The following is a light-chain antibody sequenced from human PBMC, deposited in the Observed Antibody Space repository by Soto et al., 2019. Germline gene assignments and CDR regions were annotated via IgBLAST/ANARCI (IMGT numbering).Light chain of an antibody. CDR2: DAS. V-gene: IGKV3-11*01. Sequence: DILLTKSPATLCLSRGERATLSCRASQSVGSSLAWIQPKPGQPPRLLIYDASNRATGIPARFSGSGPGADLTLNFSSLHPEYFAVYYCQQRGSWPHLTVRGATKVEF. J-gene: IGKJ4*01. CDR1: QSVGSS. CDR3: QQRGSWPHLT.